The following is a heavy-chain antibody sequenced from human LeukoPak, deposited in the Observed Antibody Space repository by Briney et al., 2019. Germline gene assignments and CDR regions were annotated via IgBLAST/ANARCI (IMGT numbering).Heavy chain of an antibody. V-gene: IGHV4-38-2*02. CDR2: IYHSGST. D-gene: IGHD3-10*01. CDR3: ARDGRIWFGELLLTNWYFDL. J-gene: IGHJ2*01. Sequence: SETLSLTCAVSGYSISSGYYWGWIRQPPGKGLEWIGSIYHSGSTYYNPSLKSRVTISVDTSKNQFSLKLSSVTAADTAVYYCARDGRIWFGELLLTNWYFDLWGRGTLVTVSS. CDR1: GYSISSGYY.